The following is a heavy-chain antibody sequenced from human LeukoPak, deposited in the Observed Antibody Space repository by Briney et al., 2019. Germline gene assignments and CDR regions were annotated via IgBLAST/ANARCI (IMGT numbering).Heavy chain of an antibody. CDR3: VRLTAAGRRTDFDY. Sequence: GGSLRLSCAASGFTFSSYWMHWVRQAPGKGLVWVSRINSDGSSTSYADSVKGRFTISRDNSKNTLYLQMNSLRTEDTAVYYCVRLTAAGRRTDFDYWGQGTLVTVSS. D-gene: IGHD6-13*01. CDR2: INSDGSST. CDR1: GFTFSSYW. V-gene: IGHV3-74*01. J-gene: IGHJ4*02.